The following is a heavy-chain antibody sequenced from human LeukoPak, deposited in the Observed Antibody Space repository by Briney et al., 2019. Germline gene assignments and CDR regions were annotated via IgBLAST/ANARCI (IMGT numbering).Heavy chain of an antibody. V-gene: IGHV3-48*01. D-gene: IGHD3-10*01. CDR2: ISSSSSTI. Sequence: PGGSLRLSCAASGFTFSRYSMIWVRQAPGKGLQWVSYISSSSSTIYYADPVKGRFTISRDNAKNSLFLQMSSLRVEDTAVYFCARGSFHYYPYFWGQGTLVTVSS. CDR1: GFTFSRYS. CDR3: ARGSFHYYPYF. J-gene: IGHJ4*02.